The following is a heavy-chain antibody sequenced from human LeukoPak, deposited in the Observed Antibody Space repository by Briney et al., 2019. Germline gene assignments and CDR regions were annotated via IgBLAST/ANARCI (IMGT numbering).Heavy chain of an antibody. J-gene: IGHJ4*02. V-gene: IGHV4-59*08. CDR2: IYYSGST. D-gene: IGHD3-10*01. Sequence: PSETLSLTCTVSGGSISYFYWSWIRQSPGKGLEWIGCIYYSGSTNYNPSLKSRITMSLDTSKSQFSLKLTSVTAADTAVYYCASQVLYGSGSSAFDYWGQGTLVTVSS. CDR1: GGSISYFY. CDR3: ASQVLYGSGSSAFDY.